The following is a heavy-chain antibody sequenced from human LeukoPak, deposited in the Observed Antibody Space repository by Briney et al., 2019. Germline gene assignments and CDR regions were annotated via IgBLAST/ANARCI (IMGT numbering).Heavy chain of an antibody. CDR3: ASQWELRY. V-gene: IGHV3-53*01. J-gene: IGHJ4*02. CDR1: GFTVSSNY. Sequence: GGSLRLFCAVSGFTVSSNYMNWVRQAPGKGLEWGSVIYSGGTTYYADSVKGRFIISRDNSKNTLYLQMNSLRAEDTAVFYCASQWELRYWGQGTLVTVSS. D-gene: IGHD1-26*01. CDR2: IYSGGTT.